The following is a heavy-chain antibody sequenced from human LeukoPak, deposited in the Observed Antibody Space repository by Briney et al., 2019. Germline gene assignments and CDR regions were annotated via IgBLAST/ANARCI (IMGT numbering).Heavy chain of an antibody. CDR2: IYYSGST. D-gene: IGHD4-17*01. CDR3: ARVGGYGDRHFDY. V-gene: IGHV4-59*01. Sequence: SETLSLTFTVSGGSISSYYWSWIRQPPGKGLEWIGYIYYSGSTNYNPSLKSRVTISVDTSKNQFSLKLSSVTAADTAVYYCARVGGYGDRHFDYWGQGTLVTVSS. J-gene: IGHJ4*02. CDR1: GGSISSYY.